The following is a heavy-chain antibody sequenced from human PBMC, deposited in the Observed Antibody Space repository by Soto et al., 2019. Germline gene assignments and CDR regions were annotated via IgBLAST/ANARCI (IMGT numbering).Heavy chain of an antibody. Sequence: ASVKVSCKASGYTFTSYAMHWVRQAPGQRLEWMGWINAGNGNTKYSQKFQGRVTITRDTSASTAYMELGSLRSEDTAVYYCARGGFLVSGNFDYWGQGTLVTVSS. V-gene: IGHV1-3*01. CDR2: INAGNGNT. D-gene: IGHD3-3*01. J-gene: IGHJ4*02. CDR1: GYTFTSYA. CDR3: ARGGFLVSGNFDY.